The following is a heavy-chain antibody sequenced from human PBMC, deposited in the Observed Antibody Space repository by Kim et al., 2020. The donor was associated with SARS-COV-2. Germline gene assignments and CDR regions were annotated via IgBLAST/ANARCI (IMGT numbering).Heavy chain of an antibody. D-gene: IGHD2-21*02. Sequence: GGSLRLSCAASGFTFSSYAMSWVRQAPGKGLEWVSVIYSGGSSTYYADSVKGRFTISRDNSKNTLYLQMNSLRAEDTAVYYCARGGGDCVSLDAFDFWG. CDR1: GFTFSSYA. V-gene: IGHV3-23*03. J-gene: IGHJ3*01. CDR2: IYSGGSST. CDR3: ARGGGDCVSLDAFDF.